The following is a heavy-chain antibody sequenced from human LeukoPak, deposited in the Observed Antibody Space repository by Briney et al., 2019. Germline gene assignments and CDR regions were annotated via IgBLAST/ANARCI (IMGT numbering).Heavy chain of an antibody. CDR1: GDSISSGDYY. J-gene: IGHJ4*02. Sequence: SETLSPTCTVSGDSISSGDYYWSWIRQPPGKGLEWIGYIYYSGSTYYNPSLKSRVTISVDTSKNQFSLKLSSVTAADTAVYYCARATYDILTGYHYYFDYWGQGTLVTVSS. CDR3: ARATYDILTGYHYYFDY. D-gene: IGHD3-9*01. CDR2: IYYSGST. V-gene: IGHV4-30-4*01.